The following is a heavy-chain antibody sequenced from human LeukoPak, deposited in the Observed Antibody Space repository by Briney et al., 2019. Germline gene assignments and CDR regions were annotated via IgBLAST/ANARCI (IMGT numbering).Heavy chain of an antibody. Sequence: SETLSLTCTVSGGSISSYYWSWLRQPPGRGLEWIAYIYYSGSTNYNPSLKSRVTISVDTSKNQFSLKLSSVTAADTAVYYCARTDTAMAYYYYGMDVWGQGTTVTVSS. CDR2: IYYSGST. CDR1: GGSISSYY. CDR3: ARTDTAMAYYYYGMDV. J-gene: IGHJ6*02. D-gene: IGHD5-18*01. V-gene: IGHV4-59*01.